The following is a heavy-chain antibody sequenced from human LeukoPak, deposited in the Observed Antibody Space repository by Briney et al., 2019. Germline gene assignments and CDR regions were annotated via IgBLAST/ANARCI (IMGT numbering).Heavy chain of an antibody. CDR1: GYTFTSYG. D-gene: IGHD3-22*01. CDR3: ATESGSAGPEGMDV. Sequence: GASVKVSCKASGYTFTSYGISWVRQAPGQGLEWMGWISAYNGNTNYAQKLQGRVTMTTNTSTSTAYMELRSLRSDDTAVYYCATESGSAGPEGMDVWGQGTTVTVSS. CDR2: ISAYNGNT. J-gene: IGHJ6*02. V-gene: IGHV1-18*01.